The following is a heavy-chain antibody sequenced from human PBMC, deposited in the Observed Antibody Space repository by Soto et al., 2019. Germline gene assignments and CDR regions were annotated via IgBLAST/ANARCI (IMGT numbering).Heavy chain of an antibody. CDR2: ISGSGGST. J-gene: IGHJ6*03. CDR3: AKGGEDCSSTSCYLGYYYYYMDV. D-gene: IGHD2-2*01. CDR1: GFTFSSYA. Sequence: GGSLRLSCAASGFTFSSYAMSWVRQAPGKGLEWVSAISGSGGSTYYADSVKGRFTISRDNSKNTLYLQMNSLRAEDTAVYYCAKGGEDCSSTSCYLGYYYYYMDVWGKGTTVTVSS. V-gene: IGHV3-23*01.